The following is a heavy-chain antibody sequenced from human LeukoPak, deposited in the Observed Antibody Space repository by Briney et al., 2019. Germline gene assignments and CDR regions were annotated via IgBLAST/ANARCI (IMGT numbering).Heavy chain of an antibody. Sequence: GGSLRLSCAASGFTFSSYSMNWVRQAPGKGLEWVSSISSSSSYIYYADSVKGRFTISSDNAKNSLYLQMNSLRAEDTAVYYCARDGSGSYYFPYYYYYGMDVWGKGTTVTVSS. CDR2: ISSSSSYI. J-gene: IGHJ6*04. D-gene: IGHD3-10*01. CDR3: ARDGSGSYYFPYYYYYGMDV. CDR1: GFTFSSYS. V-gene: IGHV3-21*01.